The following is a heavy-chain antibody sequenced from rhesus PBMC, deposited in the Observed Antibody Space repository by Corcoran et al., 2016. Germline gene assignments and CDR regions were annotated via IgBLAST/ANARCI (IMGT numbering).Heavy chain of an antibody. V-gene: IGHV4-122*02. J-gene: IGHJ4*01. D-gene: IGHD4-23*01. Sequence: QVQLQESGPGLVKPSETLSLTCAVSGGSISSGYYYWSWIRQPPGKGLEWIGDITYSGSTSYNPSLKSRVTISRDTSKNQFSLKLSSVTAADTAVYYCARDTAWSSNFLDYWGQGVLVTVSS. CDR2: ITYSGST. CDR3: ARDTAWSSNFLDY. CDR1: GGSISSGYYY.